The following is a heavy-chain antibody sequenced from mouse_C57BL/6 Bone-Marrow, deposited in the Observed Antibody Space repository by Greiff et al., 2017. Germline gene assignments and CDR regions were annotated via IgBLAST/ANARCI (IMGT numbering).Heavy chain of an antibody. CDR1: GYTFTSYW. V-gene: IGHV1-64*01. J-gene: IGHJ4*01. D-gene: IGHD3-1*01. CDR3: ARPGPLGRIMDY. Sequence: QVQLQQPGAELVKPGASVKLSCKASGYTFTSYWMHWVKQRPGQGLEWIGMIHPTSGRTNYNEKFKSKATLTVDNSSSTAYMQLSSLTSEDSAVFYCARPGPLGRIMDYWGQGTSVTVSS. CDR2: IHPTSGRT.